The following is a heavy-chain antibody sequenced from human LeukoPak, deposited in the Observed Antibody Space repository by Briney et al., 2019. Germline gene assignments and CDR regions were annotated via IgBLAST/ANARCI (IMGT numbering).Heavy chain of an antibody. CDR1: GFTFSSYA. Sequence: PGGSLRLSCAASGFTFSSYAMGWVRQAPGKGLEWVSAISGSGGSTYYADSVKGRFTISRDNSKNTLYLQMNSLRAEDTAVYYCAKDSYSSSWYGLFDYWGQGTLVTVSS. CDR2: ISGSGGST. CDR3: AKDSYSSSWYGLFDY. D-gene: IGHD6-13*01. J-gene: IGHJ4*02. V-gene: IGHV3-23*01.